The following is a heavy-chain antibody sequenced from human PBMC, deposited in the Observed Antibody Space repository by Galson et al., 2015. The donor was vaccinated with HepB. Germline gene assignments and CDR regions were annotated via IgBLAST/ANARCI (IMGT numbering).Heavy chain of an antibody. V-gene: IGHV3-66*01. Sequence: SLRLSCAASGFNVSGNYINWVRQAPGKGLEWVSVIYSGGSTYYADSVTGRFIISRDTSKNTLYLQMNSLRAEDTAVYYCARGLLRVYYFYYAMDVWGQGTTVTVSS. CDR2: IYSGGST. CDR3: ARGLLRVYYFYYAMDV. D-gene: IGHD5/OR15-5a*01. CDR1: GFNVSGNY. J-gene: IGHJ6*02.